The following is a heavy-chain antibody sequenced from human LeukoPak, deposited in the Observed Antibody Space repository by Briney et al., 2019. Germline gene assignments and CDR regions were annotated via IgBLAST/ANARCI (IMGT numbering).Heavy chain of an antibody. D-gene: IGHD6-19*01. V-gene: IGHV3-23*01. CDR2: ISGSGGST. J-gene: IGHJ4*02. Sequence: GGSLRLSCAASGFILSSYVMNWVRQAPGKGLEWVSGISGSGGSTYHADSVKGRFTISRDNSTNTLYLQMNSLRAEDTAVYYCAKDRSYSSGWAYYFDYWGQGTLVAVSS. CDR1: GFILSSYV. CDR3: AKDRSYSSGWAYYFDY.